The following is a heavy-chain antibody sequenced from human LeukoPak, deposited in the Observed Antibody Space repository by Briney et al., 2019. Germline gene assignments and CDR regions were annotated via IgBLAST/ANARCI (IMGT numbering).Heavy chain of an antibody. CDR3: ARDHEYGDYVMSWFDP. J-gene: IGHJ5*02. V-gene: IGHV1-2*02. CDR2: INPNSGGT. CDR1: GYTFTGYY. Sequence: GASVKVSCKASGYTFTGYYMHWVRQAPGQGLEWMGWINPNSGGTNYAQKFQGRVTMTRDTSISTAYMELSRLRSDDTAVYYCARDHEYGDYVMSWFDPWGQGTLVTVSS. D-gene: IGHD4-17*01.